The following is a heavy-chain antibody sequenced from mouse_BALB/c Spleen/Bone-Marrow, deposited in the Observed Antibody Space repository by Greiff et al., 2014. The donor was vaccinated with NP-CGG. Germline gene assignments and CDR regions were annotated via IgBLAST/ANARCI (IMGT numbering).Heavy chain of an antibody. CDR3: ARGDYDYDDWFAY. CDR1: GYTFTSYW. D-gene: IGHD2-4*01. V-gene: IGHV1-87*01. Sequence: QVQLQQPGAELARPGASVKLSCKASGYTFTSYWMQWVKQRPGQGLEWIGAIYPEDGDTRYTQKFKGKATLTADKSSSTAYMQLSSLASEDSAVYYCARGDYDYDDWFAYWGQGTLVTVSA. CDR2: IYPEDGDT. J-gene: IGHJ3*01.